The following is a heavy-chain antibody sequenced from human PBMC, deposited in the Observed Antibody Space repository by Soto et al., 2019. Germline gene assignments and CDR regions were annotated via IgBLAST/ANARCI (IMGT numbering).Heavy chain of an antibody. CDR1: GYTFTGYY. CDR3: ARRGTCTNGVCSYYFDY. Sequence: ATVKVSCKASGYTFTGYYMHWVRQAPGQGLEWMGWINPNSGGTNYAQKFQGWVTMTRDTSISTAYMELSRLRSDDTAVYYCARRGTCTNGVCSYYFDYSGQGTLVTVSS. D-gene: IGHD2-8*01. V-gene: IGHV1-2*04. CDR2: INPNSGGT. J-gene: IGHJ4*02.